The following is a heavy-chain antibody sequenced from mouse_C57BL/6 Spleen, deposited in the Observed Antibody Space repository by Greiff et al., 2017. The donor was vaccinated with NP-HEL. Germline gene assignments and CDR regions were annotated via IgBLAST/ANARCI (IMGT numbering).Heavy chain of an antibody. CDR3: ARLGGSSSWFAY. CDR1: GYTFTSYW. J-gene: IGHJ3*01. V-gene: IGHV1-55*01. D-gene: IGHD1-1*01. Sequence: QVQLQQPGAELVKPGASVKMSCKASGYTFTSYWITWVKQRPGQGLEWIGDIYPGSGSTNYNEKFKSKATLTVDTSSSTAYMQLSSLTSEDSAVYYCARLGGSSSWFAYWGQGTLVTVSA. CDR2: IYPGSGST.